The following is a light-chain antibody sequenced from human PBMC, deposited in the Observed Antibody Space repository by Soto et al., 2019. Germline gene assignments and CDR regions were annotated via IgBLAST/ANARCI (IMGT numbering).Light chain of an antibody. V-gene: IGKV1-33*01. Sequence: DIQMTQSPSSLSASVGDRVTITCQARQDISNYLSWYQQRPGKAPKLLIYDSSNLETGVPSRFSGGGSGTHFTFTISSLQPEDNATYHCQQSDSLHLTFGGGTKVDIK. CDR3: QQSDSLHLT. CDR2: DSS. J-gene: IGKJ4*01. CDR1: QDISNY.